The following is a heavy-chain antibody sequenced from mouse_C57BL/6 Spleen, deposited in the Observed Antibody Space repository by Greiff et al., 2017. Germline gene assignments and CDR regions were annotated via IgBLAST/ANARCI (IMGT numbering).Heavy chain of an antibody. V-gene: IGHV1-53*01. J-gene: IGHJ4*01. CDR2: INPSNGGT. Sequence: QVQLKQPGTELVKPGASVTLSCKASGYTFTSYWMHWVKQRPGQGLEWIGNINPSNGGTNYNEKFKSKATLTVDKSSSTAYMQLSSLTSEDSAVYYCARAYYSKGGYYYAMDYWGQGTSVTVSS. D-gene: IGHD2-5*01. CDR1: GYTFTSYW. CDR3: ARAYYSKGGYYYAMDY.